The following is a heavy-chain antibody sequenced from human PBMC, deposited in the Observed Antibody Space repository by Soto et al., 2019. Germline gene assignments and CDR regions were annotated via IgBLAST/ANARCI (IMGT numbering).Heavy chain of an antibody. Sequence: GGSLRLSCAASGFTFGSYAMSWVRLAPGKXLEWVSVAGPSGSSTFYADSVRGRFTISRDNVENTLYLQMNSLRVADTALYFCARTYYYDSTGYYRPFDYWGQGTLVTVSS. CDR1: GFTFGSYA. CDR2: AGPSGSST. D-gene: IGHD3-22*01. CDR3: ARTYYYDSTGYYRPFDY. J-gene: IGHJ4*02. V-gene: IGHV3-23*01.